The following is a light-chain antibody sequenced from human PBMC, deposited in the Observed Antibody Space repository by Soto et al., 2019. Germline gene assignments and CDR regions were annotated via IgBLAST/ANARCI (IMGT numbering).Light chain of an antibody. Sequence: EIVLTQSPATLSLSPGERATLSCRASQSINTYLAWYQQKPGQAPRLLIYYASYRATGIPGRFSGSGSGTDYTLTISSLEPEDFAVYYCQQRRDWPITFGPGTKVDVK. CDR2: YAS. J-gene: IGKJ3*01. CDR3: QQRRDWPIT. CDR1: QSINTY. V-gene: IGKV3-11*01.